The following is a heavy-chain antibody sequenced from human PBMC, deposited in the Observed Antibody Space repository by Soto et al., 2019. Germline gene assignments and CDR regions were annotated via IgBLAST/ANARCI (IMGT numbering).Heavy chain of an antibody. D-gene: IGHD3-9*01. V-gene: IGHV3-23*01. CDR2: ISGSGDAT. CDR3: ARPSSFFDSYYFAY. J-gene: IGHJ4*02. CDR1: GLTFSSYA. Sequence: GGSLRLSCAASGLTFSSYAMSWVRQAPGKGLEWVSSISGSGDATYYGGSVKGRFTISRDNSKNTLFLQMNSLRVEDTAVYYCARPSSFFDSYYFAYWGQGTPVTVSS.